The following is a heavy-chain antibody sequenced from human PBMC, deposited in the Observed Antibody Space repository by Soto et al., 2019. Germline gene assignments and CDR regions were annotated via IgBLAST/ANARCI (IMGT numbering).Heavy chain of an antibody. V-gene: IGHV4-31*03. J-gene: IGHJ4*02. CDR1: GGSISSGGYY. CDR3: ARVRYYYDSSGSYYFDY. Sequence: TLSLTCTVSGGSISSGGYYWSWIRQHPGKGLEWIGYIYYSGSTYYNPSLKSRVTISVDTSKNQFSLKLSSVTAADTAVYYCARVRYYYDSSGSYYFDYWGQGTLVTVS. D-gene: IGHD3-22*01. CDR2: IYYSGST.